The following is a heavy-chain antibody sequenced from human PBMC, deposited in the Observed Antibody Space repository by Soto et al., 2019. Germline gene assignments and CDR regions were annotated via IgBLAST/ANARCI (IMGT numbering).Heavy chain of an antibody. CDR1: GDSVSRTSTA. V-gene: IGHV6-1*01. CDR2: TYYRSNWYT. Sequence: SQTLSLTCAISGDSVSRTSTAWSWIRQSPSRGLEWLGRTYYRSNWYTDYAISVKSRITISPDTSKNQFSLQLNSVTPEDTAVYYCARGSYYSGWVWGQGTLVPSPQ. J-gene: IGHJ4*02. D-gene: IGHD6-19*01. CDR3: ARGSYYSGWV.